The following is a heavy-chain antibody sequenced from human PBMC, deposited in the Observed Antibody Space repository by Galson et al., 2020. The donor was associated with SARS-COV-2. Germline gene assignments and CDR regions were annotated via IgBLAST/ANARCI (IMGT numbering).Heavy chain of an antibody. D-gene: IGHD3-3*01. CDR3: ARVGLVESGLRFLEWSVYYYYYMDV. CDR1: GFTFSSYS. CDR2: ISSSSSYI. J-gene: IGHJ6*03. V-gene: IGHV3-21*01. Sequence: NSGGSLRLSCAASGFTFSSYSMNWVRQAPGKGLEWVSSISSSSSYIYYADSVKGRFTISRDNAKNSLYLQMNSLRAEDPAVYYCARVGLVESGLRFLEWSVYYYYYMDVWGKGTTVTVSS.